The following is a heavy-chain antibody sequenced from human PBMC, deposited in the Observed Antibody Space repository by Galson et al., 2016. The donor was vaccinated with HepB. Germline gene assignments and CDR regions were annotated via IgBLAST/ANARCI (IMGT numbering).Heavy chain of an antibody. CDR2: ISRSGDST. CDR1: GFTFSNYG. Sequence: SLRLSCAASGFTFSNYGMTWVRQAPGKGLEVVSSISRSGDSTDYADSVKGRFTISRDNSNSMLFLQMSSLRADDTAVYYCVQGSTAPAVWGKGTTVTVSS. V-gene: IGHV3-23*01. CDR3: VQGSTAPAV. D-gene: IGHD1-26*01. J-gene: IGHJ6*04.